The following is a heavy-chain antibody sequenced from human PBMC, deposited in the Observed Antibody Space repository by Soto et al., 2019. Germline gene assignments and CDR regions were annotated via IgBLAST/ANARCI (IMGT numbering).Heavy chain of an antibody. CDR2: IIPILGIA. CDR1: GGTFSSYT. D-gene: IGHD1-7*01. CDR3: ARCNWNYALLGFDP. Sequence: QVQLVQSGAEVQKPGSSVKVSCKASGGTFSSYTISWVRQAPGQGLEWMGRIIPILGIANYAQKFQGRVKITAEKSTSTAYMELSSRRSEDTAVYYCARCNWNYALLGFDPWGQGTLVTVSS. V-gene: IGHV1-69*02. J-gene: IGHJ5*02.